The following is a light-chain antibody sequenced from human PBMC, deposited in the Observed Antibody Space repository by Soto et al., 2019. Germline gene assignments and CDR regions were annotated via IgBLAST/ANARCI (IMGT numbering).Light chain of an antibody. CDR2: GAS. CDR1: QNIGNY. CDR3: QQSDSIPFT. V-gene: IGKV1-39*01. J-gene: IGKJ2*01. Sequence: DIRMTQSPSSLSASVGDRVAITCRASQNIGNYLSWYAQKPGKAPKLLIYGASSLQSGVPSRFSGSGSGTHFTLTISSLQPEDFATYYCQQSDSIPFTFGQGTKLEMK.